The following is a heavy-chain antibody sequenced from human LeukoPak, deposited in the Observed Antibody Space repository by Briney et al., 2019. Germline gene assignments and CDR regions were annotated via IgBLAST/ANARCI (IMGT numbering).Heavy chain of an antibody. D-gene: IGHD3-22*01. CDR3: ARKNDYDSSGYHNWLDP. J-gene: IGHJ5*02. Sequence: PWGSLRLSCAASGFTFSSYSMNWVRQAPGKGLEWVSYISSSSAMIYYADSVKGRFTISRDNAKNSLYLQMSSLRDEDTAVYYCARKNDYDSSGYHNWLDPWGQGTLVTVSS. V-gene: IGHV3-48*02. CDR1: GFTFSSYS. CDR2: ISSSSAMI.